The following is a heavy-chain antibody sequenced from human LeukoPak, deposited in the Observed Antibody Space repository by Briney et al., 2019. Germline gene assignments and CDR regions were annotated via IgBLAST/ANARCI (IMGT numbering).Heavy chain of an antibody. D-gene: IGHD3-10*01. CDR3: ARTTGITMVRGVIDGAFDI. CDR2: INHSGST. CDR1: GGSISSYY. J-gene: IGHJ3*02. Sequence: SETLSLTCTVSGGSISSYYWSWIRQPPGKGLEWIGEINHSGSTNYNPSLKSRVTISVDTSKNQFSLKLSSVTAADTAVYYCARTTGITMVRGVIDGAFDIWGQGTMVTVSS. V-gene: IGHV4-34*01.